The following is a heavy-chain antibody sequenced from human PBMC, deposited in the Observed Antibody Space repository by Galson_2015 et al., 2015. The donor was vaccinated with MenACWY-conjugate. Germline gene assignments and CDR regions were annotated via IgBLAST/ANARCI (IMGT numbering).Heavy chain of an antibody. CDR3: ARNRAMDFDY. J-gene: IGHJ4*02. Sequence: FSLSFSRVSRPLASWPWLRQSPSLFLEWLGRTYYRSKWYNGYAVSVKSRISVSPDTSKNQFSLQLNSVTPEDTAVYYCARNRAMDFDYWGQGTRVTVSS. CDR1: FSRVSRPLAS. V-gene: IGHV6-1*01. CDR2: TYYRSKWYN. D-gene: IGHD5-18*01.